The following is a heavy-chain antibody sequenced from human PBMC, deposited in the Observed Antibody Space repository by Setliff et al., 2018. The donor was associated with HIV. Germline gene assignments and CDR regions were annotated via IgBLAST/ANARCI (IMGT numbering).Heavy chain of an antibody. CDR3: AKVGGDGRFHYYHMDV. V-gene: IGHV3-30*18. CDR2: LSDDGSRE. J-gene: IGHJ6*03. Sequence: GGSLRLSCAASGFTFSNAWMNWVRQAPGKGLEWVAVLSDDGSRESYADSMKGRFTISRDNSKNTLYLRMNRLRPEDTAVYYCAKVGGDGRFHYYHMDVWGKGTTVTVSS. CDR1: GFTFSNAW. D-gene: IGHD2-21*02.